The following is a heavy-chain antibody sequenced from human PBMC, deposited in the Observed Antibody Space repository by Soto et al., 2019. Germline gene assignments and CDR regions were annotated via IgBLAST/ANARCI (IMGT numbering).Heavy chain of an antibody. CDR3: ARDDTTGPFDF. CDR1: TGSMRTYY. V-gene: IGHV4-59*01. J-gene: IGHJ4*02. D-gene: IGHD4-17*01. CDR2: ISHTGRT. Sequence: SETLSLTCSVSTGSMRTYYWTWIRQSPGKGLEWIGQISHTGRTKYNPSLESRVTISVDTSRKQFSLKLTSVTAADTALYYCARDDTTGPFDFWGQGTLVTVSS.